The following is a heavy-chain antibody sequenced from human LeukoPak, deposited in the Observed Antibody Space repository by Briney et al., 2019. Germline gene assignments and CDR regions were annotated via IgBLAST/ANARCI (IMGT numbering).Heavy chain of an antibody. CDR3: ARGRTGAGKYYLDY. CDR2: ISGSGATT. Sequence: GGSLRLPCAPSGFTFSTYAIIWVRQAPGKGLEWVSSISGSGATTYYSDTVKGRFTISRDNSKNTLHLQLSSLRVEDTATYFCARGRTGAGKYYLDYWGQGTLVTVSS. V-gene: IGHV3-23*01. D-gene: IGHD3/OR15-3a*01. J-gene: IGHJ4*02. CDR1: GFTFSTYA.